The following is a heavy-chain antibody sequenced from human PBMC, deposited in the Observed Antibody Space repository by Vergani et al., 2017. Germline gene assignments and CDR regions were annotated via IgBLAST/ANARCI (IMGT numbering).Heavy chain of an antibody. V-gene: IGHV4-59*08. CDR1: GGSISSYY. CDR3: ASSLVGDYGAFDI. D-gene: IGHD4-17*01. CDR2: IYYSGST. Sequence: QVQLQESGPGLVKPSETLSLTCTVSGGSISSYYWSWIRQPPGKGLEWIGYIYYSGSTNYNPSLKSRVTISVDTSKNQFSLKLSSVTAADTAVYYCASSLVGDYGAFDIWGQGTMVTVSS. J-gene: IGHJ3*02.